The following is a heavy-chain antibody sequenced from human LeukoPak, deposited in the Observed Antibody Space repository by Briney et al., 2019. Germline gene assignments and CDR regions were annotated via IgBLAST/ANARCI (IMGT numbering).Heavy chain of an antibody. CDR3: AIYDSSGPRSLGVSA. D-gene: IGHD3-22*01. CDR2: FDPEDGET. J-gene: IGHJ5*02. CDR1: GYTLTELS. V-gene: IGHV1-24*01. Sequence: ASVKVSCKVSGYTLTELSMHWVRQAPGKGLEWMGGFDPEDGETIYAQKFQGRVTMTEGTSTDTAYMELSSLRSEDTAVYYCAIYDSSGPRSLGVSAWGQGTLVTVSS.